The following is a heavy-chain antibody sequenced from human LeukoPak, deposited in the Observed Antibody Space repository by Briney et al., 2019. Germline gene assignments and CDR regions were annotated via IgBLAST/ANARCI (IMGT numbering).Heavy chain of an antibody. Sequence: GASVKVSCKASGYTFTSYGISWVRQAPGQGLEWMGWISAYNGNTNYAQKLQGRVTMTTDTSTSTAYMELRSLGSDDTAVYYCARDLNRVVTSKAVGYWGQGTLVTVSS. V-gene: IGHV1-18*01. CDR2: ISAYNGNT. CDR3: ARDLNRVVTSKAVGY. J-gene: IGHJ4*02. D-gene: IGHD4-23*01. CDR1: GYTFTSYG.